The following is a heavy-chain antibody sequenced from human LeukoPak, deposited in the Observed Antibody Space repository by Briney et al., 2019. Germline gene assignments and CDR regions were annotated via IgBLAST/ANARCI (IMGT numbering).Heavy chain of an antibody. CDR2: IYYSGST. J-gene: IGHJ2*01. Sequence: RSETLSLTCTVSGGSISSYYWSWIRQPPGRGLEWIGYIYYSGSTNYNPSLKSRVTISVDTSKNQFSLKLSSVTAADTAVYYCARHDYDSSGYYSPHFDLWGRGTLVTVSS. CDR1: GGSISSYY. CDR3: ARHDYDSSGYYSPHFDL. D-gene: IGHD3-22*01. V-gene: IGHV4-59*08.